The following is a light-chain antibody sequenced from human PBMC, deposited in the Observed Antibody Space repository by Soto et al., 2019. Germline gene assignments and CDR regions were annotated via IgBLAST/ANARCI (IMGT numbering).Light chain of an antibody. CDR1: EPIKTFY. Sequence: PGETATLSCKASEPIKTFYFGWYQHKPGQSPRLLINGVYTRATGIPDRFSGSGSGTDFTLTISSLQSEDFALYFCHQYDHWPLTFGGGTKVDIK. CDR3: HQYDHWPLT. CDR2: GVY. J-gene: IGKJ4*01. V-gene: IGKV3D-15*01.